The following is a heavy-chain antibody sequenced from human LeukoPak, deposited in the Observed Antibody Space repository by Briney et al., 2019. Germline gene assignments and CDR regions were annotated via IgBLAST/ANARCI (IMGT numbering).Heavy chain of an antibody. J-gene: IGHJ4*02. V-gene: IGHV1-8*02. D-gene: IGHD6-19*01. CDR3: ARAIAVAGVGFGY. CDR1: GYTFTSYG. CDR2: MNPNSGNT. Sequence: GASVKVSCKASGYTFTSYGISWVRQAPGQGLEWMGWMNPNSGNTGYAQKFQGRVTMTRNTSISTAYMELSSLRSEDTAVYYCARAIAVAGVGFGYWGQGTLVTVSS.